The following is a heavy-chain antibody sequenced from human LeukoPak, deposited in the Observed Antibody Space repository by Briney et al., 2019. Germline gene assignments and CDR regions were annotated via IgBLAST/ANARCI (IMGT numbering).Heavy chain of an antibody. CDR1: GGTFSSYV. CDR2: IIPIFGSA. Sequence: SVKVSCKASGGTFSSYVFHWVRQAPGQGLEWMGGIIPIFGSANYAQKFQGRLTITADESTNTANMELSSLRSEDTAMYYCARWLVAVREGGYFDYWGQGTLVTVSS. J-gene: IGHJ4*02. D-gene: IGHD2-15*01. CDR3: ARWLVAVREGGYFDY. V-gene: IGHV1-69*13.